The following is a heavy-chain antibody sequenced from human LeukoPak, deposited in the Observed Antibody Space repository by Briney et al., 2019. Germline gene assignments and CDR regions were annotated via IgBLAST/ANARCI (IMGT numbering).Heavy chain of an antibody. D-gene: IGHD6-19*01. CDR3: ARSIAVAGWYFDL. Sequence: GGSLRLSCAASGFTFSSYAMHWVPQAPGKGLEYVSAISSNGGSTYYANSVKGRFTISRDNSKNTLYLQMGSLRAEDMAVYYCARSIAVAGWYFDLWGRGTLVTVSS. CDR2: ISSNGGST. V-gene: IGHV3-64*01. CDR1: GFTFSSYA. J-gene: IGHJ2*01.